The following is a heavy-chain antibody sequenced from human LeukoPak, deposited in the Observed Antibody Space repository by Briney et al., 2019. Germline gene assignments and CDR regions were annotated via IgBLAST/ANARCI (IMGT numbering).Heavy chain of an antibody. Sequence: GGSLRLSCAASGFTFSSYAMSWVRQAPGKRLEWVSAISGSGGSTYYADSVKGRFTISRDNSKNTLYLQMNSLRAEDTAVYYCAKDLGYYYGSGSYLDYWGQGTLVTVSS. CDR1: GFTFSSYA. J-gene: IGHJ4*02. CDR3: AKDLGYYYGSGSYLDY. D-gene: IGHD3-10*01. V-gene: IGHV3-23*01. CDR2: ISGSGGST.